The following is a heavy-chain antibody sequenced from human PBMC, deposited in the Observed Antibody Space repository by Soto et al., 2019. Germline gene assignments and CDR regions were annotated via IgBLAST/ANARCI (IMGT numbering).Heavy chain of an antibody. D-gene: IGHD2-15*01. J-gene: IGHJ6*02. V-gene: IGHV3-7*01. CDR1: GFTFSSYW. CDR2: IKQDGSEK. CDR3: ARVDCSGGSCYSDYYYGMDV. Sequence: GGSLRLSCAASGFTFSSYWMSWVRQAPGKGLEWVANIKQDGSEKYYVDSVKGRFTISRDNAKNSLYLQMNSLRAEDTAVYYCARVDCSGGSCYSDYYYGMDVWGQGTTVTV.